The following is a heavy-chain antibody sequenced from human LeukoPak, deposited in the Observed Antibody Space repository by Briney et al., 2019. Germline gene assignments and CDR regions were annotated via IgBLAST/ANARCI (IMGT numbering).Heavy chain of an antibody. CDR3: ARDREWLDYFDY. V-gene: IGHV3-7*01. J-gene: IGHJ4*02. Sequence: GGSLRLSCAASGFTFSKYAMSWVRQAPGKGLEWVANIKQDGSEKYYVDSVKGRFTISRDNAKNSLYLQMNSLRAEDTAVYYCARDREWLDYFDYWGQGTLVTVSS. CDR2: IKQDGSEK. CDR1: GFTFSKYA. D-gene: IGHD6-19*01.